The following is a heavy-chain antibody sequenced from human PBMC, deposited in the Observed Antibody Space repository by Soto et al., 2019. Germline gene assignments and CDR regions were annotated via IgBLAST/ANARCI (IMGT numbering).Heavy chain of an antibody. CDR1: EFTFSSYA. V-gene: IGHV3-30-3*01. D-gene: IGHD4-4*01. Sequence: GGSLRLSCSASEFTFSSYAMHWVRPAPGKGLEGVAGIAYDGGHKFYGDSVRGRFTISRDSSKTTGFLQMNSLRPEDTAAYYCARVKTDYSNPRGPFFFYGMDVWGQGTTVTVSS. CDR2: IAYDGGHK. J-gene: IGHJ6*02. CDR3: ARVKTDYSNPRGPFFFYGMDV.